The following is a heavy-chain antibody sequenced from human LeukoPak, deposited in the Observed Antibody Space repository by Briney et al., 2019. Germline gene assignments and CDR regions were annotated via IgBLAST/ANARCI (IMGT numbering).Heavy chain of an antibody. J-gene: IGHJ5*02. D-gene: IGHD3-22*01. V-gene: IGHV4-4*02. CDR2: IYHSGST. Sequence: SGTLSLTCAVSGGSISSSNWWSWVRQPPGKGLEWIGEIYHSGSTNYNPSLKGRVTISVDKSKNQFSLKLSSVTAADTAVYYCARGPDYDSSGYYHVDGWFDPWGQGTLVTASS. CDR3: ARGPDYDSSGYYHVDGWFDP. CDR1: GGSISSSNW.